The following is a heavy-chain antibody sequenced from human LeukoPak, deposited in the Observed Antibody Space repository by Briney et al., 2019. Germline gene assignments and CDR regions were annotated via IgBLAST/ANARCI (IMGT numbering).Heavy chain of an antibody. Sequence: GGSLRLSCAASGFTFSSDRMSWVRQAPGKGLEWVANIKQDGSEKNYVDSVKGRVTISRDNAKNSLNLQMNSLRAEDTAVYYCARAVEARIAARPFDYWGQGTLVTVSS. J-gene: IGHJ4*02. D-gene: IGHD6-6*01. CDR3: ARAVEARIAARPFDY. CDR1: GFTFSSDR. V-gene: IGHV3-7*01. CDR2: IKQDGSEK.